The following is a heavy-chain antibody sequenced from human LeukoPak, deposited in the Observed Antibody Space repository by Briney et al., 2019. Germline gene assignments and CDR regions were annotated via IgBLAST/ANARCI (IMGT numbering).Heavy chain of an antibody. D-gene: IGHD3-10*01. V-gene: IGHV4-34*01. CDR3: ARRGKNYYGSGSYRWGYYYYYYMDV. CDR1: GGSFSGYY. CDR2: INHSGST. J-gene: IGHJ6*03. Sequence: SETLSLTCAVYGGSFSGYYWSWIRQPPGKGLEWIGEINHSGSTNYNPSLKSRVTISVDTSKNQFSLKLSSVTAADTAVYYCARRGKNYYGSGSYRWGYYYYYYMDVWGKGTTVTVSS.